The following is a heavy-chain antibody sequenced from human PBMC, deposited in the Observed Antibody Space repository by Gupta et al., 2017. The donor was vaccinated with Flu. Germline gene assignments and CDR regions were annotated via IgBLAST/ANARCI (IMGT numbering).Heavy chain of an antibody. CDR3: ARDLDATRSSGLAAADIGYYYGMDV. V-gene: IGHV1-69*01. CDR2: IIPIFGTA. D-gene: IGHD6-13*01. Sequence: GIIPIFGTANYAQKFQGRVTITADESTSTAYMELSSLRSEDTAVYYCARDLDATRSSGLAAADIGYYYGMDVWGQGTTVTVSS. J-gene: IGHJ6*02.